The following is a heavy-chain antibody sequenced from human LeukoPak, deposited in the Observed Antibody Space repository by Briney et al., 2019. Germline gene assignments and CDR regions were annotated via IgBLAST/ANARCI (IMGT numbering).Heavy chain of an antibody. J-gene: IGHJ4*02. CDR1: GYSFSTYW. CDR2: IDPGDSDA. Sequence: GESLKISCKGSGYSFSTYWIAWVRQMPGKDLEWMGIIDPGDSDARYSPSFQGQVTISADKSISTTYLQWSSLKASDTAIYYCAIVGGDFLYYFDYWGQGTLVTVSS. D-gene: IGHD3/OR15-3a*01. V-gene: IGHV5-51*01. CDR3: AIVGGDFLYYFDY.